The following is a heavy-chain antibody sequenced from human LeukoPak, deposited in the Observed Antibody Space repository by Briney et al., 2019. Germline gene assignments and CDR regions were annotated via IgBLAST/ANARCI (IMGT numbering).Heavy chain of an antibody. CDR2: IYHSGST. J-gene: IGHJ4*02. Sequence: SETLSLTCTVSGYSISSDYYWGWIRQPPGKGLEWIGTIYHSGSTYYNPSLKSRVTISVDTSKNQLSLKLSSVTAADTAVYYCARLGTAMVTGDYWGQGTLVTVSS. CDR3: ARLGTAMVTGDY. V-gene: IGHV4-38-2*02. D-gene: IGHD5-18*01. CDR1: GYSISSDYY.